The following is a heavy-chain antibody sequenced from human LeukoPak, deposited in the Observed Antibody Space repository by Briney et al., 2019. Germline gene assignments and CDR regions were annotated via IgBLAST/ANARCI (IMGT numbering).Heavy chain of an antibody. Sequence: GASVKVSCKASGYSFVSYDINWVRQAAGQGLEWMGWMNPNTGKAAFTEKFQGRVTLTRDTSLETAHMELTSLTFEDTAIYYCARDYFGSGSSGAFYSGIDVWGQGTTVTVSS. CDR3: ARDYFGSGSSGAFYSGIDV. CDR2: MNPNTGKA. J-gene: IGHJ6*02. CDR1: GYSFVSYD. D-gene: IGHD3-10*01. V-gene: IGHV1-8*01.